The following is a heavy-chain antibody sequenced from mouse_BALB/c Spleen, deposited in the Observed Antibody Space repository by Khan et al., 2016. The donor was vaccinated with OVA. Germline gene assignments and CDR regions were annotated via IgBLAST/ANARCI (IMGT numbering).Heavy chain of an antibody. V-gene: IGHV1-7*01. J-gene: IGHJ2*01. CDR1: GYTFINYW. CDR3: AISGRRWDFDY. D-gene: IGHD1-3*01. Sequence: QVQLKESGAELAKPGASVKMSCKASGYTFINYWILWVKQRPGQGLEWIGYINPSNGYTEYNQNFQDKATLTADKSSSTAYMQLSSLTSEDSAVDYCAISGRRWDFDYWGQGTTLTVSS. CDR2: INPSNGYT.